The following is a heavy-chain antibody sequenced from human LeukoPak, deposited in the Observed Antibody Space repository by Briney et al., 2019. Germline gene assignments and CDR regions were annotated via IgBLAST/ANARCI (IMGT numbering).Heavy chain of an antibody. V-gene: IGHV3-23*01. Sequence: SGGSLRLSCVASGFTFSTFAMIWVRQPPGKVLEWVSSIFPSGGEIHYADSVRGRFTISRDNSKSTLSLQMNSLRAEDTAIYYCATYRQVLLPFESWGQGTLVTVSS. CDR2: IFPSGGEI. D-gene: IGHD2-8*02. J-gene: IGHJ4*02. CDR3: ATYRQVLLPFES. CDR1: GFTFSTFA.